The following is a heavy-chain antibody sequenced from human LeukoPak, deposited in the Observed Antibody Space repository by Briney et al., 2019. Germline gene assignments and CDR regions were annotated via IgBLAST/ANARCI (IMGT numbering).Heavy chain of an antibody. CDR1: GFSFSSYG. Sequence: AGGSLRLSCAGSGFSFSSYGMHWVRQAPGKGLEWMAFIRSDGSNKYYADSVKGRFTISRDNPKNTLYLQMNSLRAEDTAVYYCARVDYYDSSGRDYWGQGTLVTVSS. J-gene: IGHJ4*02. V-gene: IGHV3-30*02. CDR3: ARVDYYDSSGRDY. CDR2: IRSDGSNK. D-gene: IGHD3-22*01.